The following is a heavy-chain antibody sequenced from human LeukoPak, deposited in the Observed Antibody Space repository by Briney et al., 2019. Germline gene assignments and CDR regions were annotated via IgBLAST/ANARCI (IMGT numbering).Heavy chain of an antibody. CDR2: ISGSGGST. J-gene: IGHJ4*02. CDR3: AKGVSGYDSPYYFDY. Sequence: GGSLRLSCAASGFTFSSYAMSWVRQAPGKVLEWVSAISGSGGSTYYADSVKGRFTISRDNSKNTLYLQMNSLRAEDTAVYYCAKGVSGYDSPYYFDYWGQGILVTVSS. CDR1: GFTFSSYA. D-gene: IGHD5-12*01. V-gene: IGHV3-23*01.